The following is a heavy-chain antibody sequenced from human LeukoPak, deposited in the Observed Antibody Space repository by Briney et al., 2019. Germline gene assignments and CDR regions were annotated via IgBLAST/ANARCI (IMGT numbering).Heavy chain of an antibody. Sequence: SETLSLTCAVYGGSFSGYYWSWIRQPPGKGLEWIGEINHSGSTNYNPSLKSRVTISVDTSKNQFSLKLSSVTAADTAVYYCARDSDIPKPNWFDPWGQGTLVTVSS. CDR1: GGSFSGYY. V-gene: IGHV4-34*01. J-gene: IGHJ5*02. CDR3: ARDSDIPKPNWFDP. D-gene: IGHD3-9*01. CDR2: INHSGST.